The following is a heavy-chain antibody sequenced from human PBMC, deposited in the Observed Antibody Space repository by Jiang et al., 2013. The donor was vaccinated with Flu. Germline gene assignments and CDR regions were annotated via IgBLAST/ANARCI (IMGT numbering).Heavy chain of an antibody. CDR3: ARGCSGGSCYSDMDV. CDR1: GGSISSYY. D-gene: IGHD2-15*01. Sequence: GPGLVKPSETLSLTCTVSGGSISSYYWSWIRQPPGKGLEWIGYIYYSGSTNYNPSLKSRVTISVDTSKNQFSLKLSSVTAADTAVYYCARGCSGGSCYSDMDVWGQGTTVTVSS. J-gene: IGHJ6*02. V-gene: IGHV4-59*01. CDR2: IYYSGST.